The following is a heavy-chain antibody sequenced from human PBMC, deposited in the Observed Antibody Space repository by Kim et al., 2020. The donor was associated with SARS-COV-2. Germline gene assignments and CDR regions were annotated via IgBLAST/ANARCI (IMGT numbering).Heavy chain of an antibody. CDR3: ARPGIGCSSTSCYDYYYGMDV. D-gene: IGHD2-2*01. CDR1: GGSISSYY. Sequence: ETLSLTCTVSGGSISSYYWSWIRQPPGKGLEWIGYIYYSGSTNYNPSLKSRVTISVDTSKNQFSLKLSSVTAADTAVYYCARPGIGCSSTSCYDYYYGMDVWGQGTTVTVSS. V-gene: IGHV4-59*01. J-gene: IGHJ6*02. CDR2: IYYSGST.